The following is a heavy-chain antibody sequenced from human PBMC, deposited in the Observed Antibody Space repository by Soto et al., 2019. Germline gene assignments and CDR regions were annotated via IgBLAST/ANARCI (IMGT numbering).Heavy chain of an antibody. CDR2: ISAYSDNT. CDR1: GYTFSNYG. Sequence: ASVKVSCKASGYTFSNYGISWVRQAPGQGLEWMGWISAYSDNTIYAQKFRGRVTMTTDTSTTTSYMDLGSLIFDDTAMYYCAREYCHGRRCYGTDHRGQGTLVTVSS. CDR3: AREYCHGRRCYGTDH. J-gene: IGHJ4*02. V-gene: IGHV1-18*04. D-gene: IGHD2-15*01.